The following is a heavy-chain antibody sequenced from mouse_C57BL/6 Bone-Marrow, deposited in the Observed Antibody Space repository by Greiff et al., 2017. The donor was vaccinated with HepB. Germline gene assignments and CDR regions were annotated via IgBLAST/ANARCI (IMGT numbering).Heavy chain of an antibody. Sequence: QVQLKQPGAELVRPGSSVKLSCKASGYTFTSYWMHWVKQRPIQGLEWIGNIDPSDSETHYNQKFKDKATLTVDKSSSTAYMQLSSLTSEDSAVYYCARMYYGSFDYWGQGTTLTVSS. D-gene: IGHD1-1*01. CDR3: ARMYYGSFDY. CDR2: IDPSDSET. J-gene: IGHJ2*01. CDR1: GYTFTSYW. V-gene: IGHV1-52*01.